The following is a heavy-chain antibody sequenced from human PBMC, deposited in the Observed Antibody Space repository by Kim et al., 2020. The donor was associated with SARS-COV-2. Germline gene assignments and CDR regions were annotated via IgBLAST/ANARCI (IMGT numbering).Heavy chain of an antibody. Sequence: NPTPRRRVPISVDTAKNQFSLKLSSVTAADTAVYYCARHPTYDYSNYFDYWGQGTLVTVSS. V-gene: IGHV4-39*01. J-gene: IGHJ4*02. CDR3: ARHPTYDYSNYFDY. D-gene: IGHD4-4*01.